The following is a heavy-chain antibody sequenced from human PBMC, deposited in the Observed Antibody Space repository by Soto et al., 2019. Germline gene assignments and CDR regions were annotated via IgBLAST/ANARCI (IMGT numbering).Heavy chain of an antibody. CDR3: ARGRSDYYDSSGYQTLYFDY. CDR1: GFTFSSYA. Sequence: LRLSCAASGFTFSSYAMHWVRQAPGKGLEWVAVISYDGSNKYYADSVKGRFTISRDNSKNTLYLQMNSLRAEDTAVYYCARGRSDYYDSSGYQTLYFDYWGQGTLVTVS. CDR2: ISYDGSNK. J-gene: IGHJ4*02. D-gene: IGHD3-22*01. V-gene: IGHV3-30-3*01.